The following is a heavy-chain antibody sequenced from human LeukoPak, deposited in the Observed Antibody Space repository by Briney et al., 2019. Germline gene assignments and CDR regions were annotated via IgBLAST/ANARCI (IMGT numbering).Heavy chain of an antibody. J-gene: IGHJ4*02. CDR3: AKERSAARRPYYFDY. V-gene: IGHV3-23*01. CDR2: ISGSGGST. Sequence: GGSLRLSYAASGFTFSSYAMSWVRQAPGKGLEWVSAISGSGGSTYYADSVKGRFTISRDNSKNTLYLQMNSLRAEDTAVYYCAKERSAARRPYYFDYWGQGTLVTVSS. D-gene: IGHD6-6*01. CDR1: GFTFSSYA.